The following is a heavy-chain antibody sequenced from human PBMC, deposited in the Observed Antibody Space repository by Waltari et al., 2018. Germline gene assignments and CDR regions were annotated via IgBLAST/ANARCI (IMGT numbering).Heavy chain of an antibody. D-gene: IGHD4-17*01. CDR2: SSDSGRTT. CDR1: GFTFSDYY. V-gene: IGHV3-11*01. CDR3: AREKTVGSPDYVGGIDY. Sequence: QVQLVESGGGLVKPGGSLKLSCVTSGFTFSDYYLTWVRQAPGKGLECVSYSSDSGRTTYYADSVKGRFTISRENANSLLFLQMNNVRAEDTAFYFCAREKTVGSPDYVGGIDYWGQGTLVTVSS. J-gene: IGHJ4*02.